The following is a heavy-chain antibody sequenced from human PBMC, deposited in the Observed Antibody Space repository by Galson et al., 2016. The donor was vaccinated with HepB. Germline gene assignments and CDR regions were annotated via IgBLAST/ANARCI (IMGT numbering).Heavy chain of an antibody. CDR1: EYTFTTYD. Sequence: SVKVSCKASEYTFTTYDIDWVRQAPGQGLEWMGWMNPHSTNTGYAQKFQGRVTMTSSASIMTAYMELTSLTSEDTAVYYCVRVKGSGSWASLFEYWGQGTLVTVAS. CDR3: VRVKGSGSWASLFEY. D-gene: IGHD6-19*01. J-gene: IGHJ4*02. CDR2: MNPHSTNT. V-gene: IGHV1-8*02.